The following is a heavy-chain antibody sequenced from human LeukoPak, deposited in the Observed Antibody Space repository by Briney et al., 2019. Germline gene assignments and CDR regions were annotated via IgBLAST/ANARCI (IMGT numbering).Heavy chain of an antibody. V-gene: IGHV3-74*01. D-gene: IGHD4-23*01. Sequence: GGSLRLSCAASGFTFSSYWMHWVRQAPGKGLGWVSRVNSDGSMTTYADSAKGRCTISRDNAKNTLFLQMNSLRAEDTAVYYCARLNSGGNSYIDAWGQGTLVTVSS. CDR1: GFTFSSYW. J-gene: IGHJ4*02. CDR3: ARLNSGGNSYIDA. CDR2: VNSDGSMT.